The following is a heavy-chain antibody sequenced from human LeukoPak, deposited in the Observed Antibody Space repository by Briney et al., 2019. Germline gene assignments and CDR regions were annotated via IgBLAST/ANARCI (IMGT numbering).Heavy chain of an antibody. CDR2: ISSYGRTL. CDR1: GFTFSNYG. Sequence: GGSLRLSCGASGFTFSNYGMNWVRHDPGKGLEWVSYISSYGRTLFYADSVEGRFSISRDNAKNSLFLQMNRLRGEDTAIYYCARDRKYFRDRSACRHSIDYWGQGTLVTVSS. J-gene: IGHJ4*03. D-gene: IGHD2/OR15-2a*01. CDR3: ARDRKYFRDRSACRHSIDY. V-gene: IGHV3-48*03.